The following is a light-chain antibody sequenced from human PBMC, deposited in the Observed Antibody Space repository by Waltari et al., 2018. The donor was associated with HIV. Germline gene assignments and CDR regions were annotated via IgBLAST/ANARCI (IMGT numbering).Light chain of an antibody. CDR1: NLENKY. Sequence: SYDLAQGPSVSVSPGQTATITCSGDNLENKYVSWYQQRPGQSPILVIYQDFKRPSGIPERFSGSNSGDTATLTISGTQAMDEADYYCQAWDSSVVFGGGTKLTVL. V-gene: IGLV3-1*01. J-gene: IGLJ2*01. CDR3: QAWDSSVV. CDR2: QDF.